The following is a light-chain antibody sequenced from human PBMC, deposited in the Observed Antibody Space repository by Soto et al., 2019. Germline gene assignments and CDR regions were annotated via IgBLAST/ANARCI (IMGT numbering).Light chain of an antibody. CDR1: SSDVGGYNY. CDR3: CSYAGSYTFL. Sequence: QSALTQPRSVSGSPGQSLTISCTGTSSDVGGYNYVSWFQQHPGKAPKVMIYEVSERPSGVPDRFSGSKSGNTASLTISGLQADDEADYYCCSYAGSYTFLFGGGTKLTVL. J-gene: IGLJ2*01. CDR2: EVS. V-gene: IGLV2-11*01.